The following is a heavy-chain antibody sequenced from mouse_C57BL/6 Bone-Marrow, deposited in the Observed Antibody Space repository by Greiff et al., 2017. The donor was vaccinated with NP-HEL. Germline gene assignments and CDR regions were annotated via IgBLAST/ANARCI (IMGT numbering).Heavy chain of an antibody. Sequence: QVQLQQSGAELVRPGASVTLSCKASGYTFTDYEMHWVKQTPVHGLEWIGAIDPETGGTAYNQKFKGKAILTADKSSSTAYMELRSLTSEDSAVYYYTRIYYPYAMDYWGQGTTVTVSS. V-gene: IGHV1-15*01. D-gene: IGHD1-1*01. J-gene: IGHJ4*01. CDR3: TRIYYPYAMDY. CDR1: GYTFTDYE. CDR2: IDPETGGT.